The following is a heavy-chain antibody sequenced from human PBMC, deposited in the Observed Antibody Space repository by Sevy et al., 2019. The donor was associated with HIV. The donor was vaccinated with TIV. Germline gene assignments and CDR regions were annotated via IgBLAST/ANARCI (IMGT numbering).Heavy chain of an antibody. CDR3: ARAQTYDFWSGYSWCYFDY. D-gene: IGHD3-3*01. CDR2: IYYSGST. Sequence: SETLSLTCTVSGGSISSGGYYWSWIRQHPGKGLEWIGYIYYSGSTYYNPSLKSRVTISVDTSKNQFSLKLSSVTAADTAVYYCARAQTYDFWSGYSWCYFDYWGLGTLVTVSS. CDR1: GGSISSGGYY. V-gene: IGHV4-31*03. J-gene: IGHJ4*02.